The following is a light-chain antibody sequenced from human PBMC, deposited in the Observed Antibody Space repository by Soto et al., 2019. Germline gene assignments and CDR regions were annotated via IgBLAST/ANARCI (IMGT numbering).Light chain of an antibody. CDR3: SSYTTRSTLV. Sequence: QSVLTQSASVSGSPGQSITISCTGTSSDVGGYNFVSWYQHYPGKAPKLVTFDVSHRPPGISDRFSGSKSANTASLTISGLQADDEAFYYCSSYTTRSTLVFGGGTKLTVL. CDR2: DVS. CDR1: SSDVGGYNF. V-gene: IGLV2-14*01. J-gene: IGLJ2*01.